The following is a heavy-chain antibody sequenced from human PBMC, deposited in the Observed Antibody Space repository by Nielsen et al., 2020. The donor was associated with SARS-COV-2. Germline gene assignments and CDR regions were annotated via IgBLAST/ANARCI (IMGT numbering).Heavy chain of an antibody. V-gene: IGHV3-23*01. J-gene: IGHJ6*02. CDR2: ISGSGSST. Sequence: GESLKISCAVSGFTFSSYAVSWVRQAPGKGLEWVSSISGSGSSTNYADSVKGRFTISRDNSKNTLYLQMNSLRAEDTAVYYCANGVRAVYYYYGMDVWGQGTTVTVSS. CDR1: GFTFSSYA. CDR3: ANGVRAVYYYYGMDV. D-gene: IGHD3-10*01.